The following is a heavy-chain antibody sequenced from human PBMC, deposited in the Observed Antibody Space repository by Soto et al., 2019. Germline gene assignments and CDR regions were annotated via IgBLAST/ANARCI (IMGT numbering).Heavy chain of an antibody. CDR1: GGSISSSYY. V-gene: IGHV4-39*01. Sequence: QLQLQESGPGLVKPSETLSLTCTVSGGSISSSYYWGWIRQPPGKGLEWIGSIYYYGSTYYNPSLKSRVTLSVDTSKNQFSLKLSSVTAADTAVYYCAREMATMVTGAFDIRGQGTMVTVSP. J-gene: IGHJ3*02. CDR3: AREMATMVTGAFDI. D-gene: IGHD5-12*01. CDR2: IYYYGST.